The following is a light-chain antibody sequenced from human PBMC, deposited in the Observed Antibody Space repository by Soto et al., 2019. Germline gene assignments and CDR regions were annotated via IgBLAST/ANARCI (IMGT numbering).Light chain of an antibody. CDR3: QQYSSYPYT. V-gene: IGKV1-5*03. CDR1: QSIASW. J-gene: IGKJ2*01. Sequence: DIQMTQSPSTLSASVGDRVAITCRASQSIASWLAWYQQKPGKAPKVLIYKASSLKSGVSSRFSGSGSGTEFTLTISSLQPDDFATYYCQQYSSYPYTFGQGTKLDIK. CDR2: KAS.